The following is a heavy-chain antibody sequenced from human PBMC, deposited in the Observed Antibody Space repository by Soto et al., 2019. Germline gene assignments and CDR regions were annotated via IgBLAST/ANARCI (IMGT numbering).Heavy chain of an antibody. CDR1: GYTFTSYY. J-gene: IGHJ6*02. Sequence: AASVKVSCKASGYTFTSYYMHWVRQAPGQGLEWMGIINPSGGNTKYAEKFQGRVTMTTDTSTSTAHMELRSLRSDDTAVYYCAREGQAPYYYYGMDVWGQGTAVTVSS. CDR3: AREGQAPYYYYGMDV. V-gene: IGHV1-46*01. CDR2: INPSGGNT.